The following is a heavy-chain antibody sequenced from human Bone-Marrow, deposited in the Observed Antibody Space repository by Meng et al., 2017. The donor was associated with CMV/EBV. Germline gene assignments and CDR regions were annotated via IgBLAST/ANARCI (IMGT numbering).Heavy chain of an antibody. J-gene: IGHJ5*02. CDR1: SSNSAA. Sequence: SSNSAAWNWFRQSPSRGLEWLGRTYYRSKWYNDYAVSVKSRITINPDTSKNQFSLQLNSVTPEDTAVYYCARDPTYSSGWGYNWFDPWGQGTLVTVSS. CDR2: TYYRSKWYN. D-gene: IGHD6-19*01. V-gene: IGHV6-1*01. CDR3: ARDPTYSSGWGYNWFDP.